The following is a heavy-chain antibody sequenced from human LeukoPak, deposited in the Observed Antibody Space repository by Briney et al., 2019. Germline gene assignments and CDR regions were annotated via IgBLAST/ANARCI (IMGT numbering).Heavy chain of an antibody. CDR1: GGSITSHTYY. J-gene: IGHJ4*02. Sequence: SETLSLTCAVSGGSITSHTYYWSWIRQPPGKGLEWIGYILHSGSTYYNPSLKSRVTISIDTSKSQFSLKLSSVTAADTAVYYCAKTRDFWSGYFDYWGQGTLVTVSS. CDR3: AKTRDFWSGYFDY. D-gene: IGHD3-3*01. V-gene: IGHV4-30-2*01. CDR2: ILHSGST.